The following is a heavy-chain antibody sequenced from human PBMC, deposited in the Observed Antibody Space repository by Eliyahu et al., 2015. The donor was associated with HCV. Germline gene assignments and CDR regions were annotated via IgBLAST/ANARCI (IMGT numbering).Heavy chain of an antibody. J-gene: IGHJ6*02. D-gene: IGHD1-7*01. CDR2: IKQDGSEK. CDR3: ARDRPSELVKAYYYYYGMDV. Sequence: EVQLVESGGGLVQPGGSLRLSCAASGFTFSSYWMSWVRQAPGKGLEWVANIKQDGSEKYYVDSVKGRFTISRDNAKNSLYLQMNSLRAEDTAVYYCARDRPSELVKAYYYYYGMDVWGQGTTVTVSS. V-gene: IGHV3-7*01. CDR1: GFTFSSYW.